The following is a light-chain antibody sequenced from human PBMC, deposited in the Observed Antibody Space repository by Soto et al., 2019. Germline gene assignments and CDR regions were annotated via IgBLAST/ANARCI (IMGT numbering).Light chain of an antibody. CDR3: SSYTSSSTLE. Sequence: QSALTQPASVSGSPGQSITISCTGTSSDVGGYNYVSWYQQHPGKAPKLMIYDVSNRPSGVSNRFSGSKSGNTASLTISGLQAEDEPDYYCSSYTSSSTLEIGGGTQLTVL. CDR2: DVS. V-gene: IGLV2-14*01. CDR1: SSDVGGYNY. J-gene: IGLJ2*01.